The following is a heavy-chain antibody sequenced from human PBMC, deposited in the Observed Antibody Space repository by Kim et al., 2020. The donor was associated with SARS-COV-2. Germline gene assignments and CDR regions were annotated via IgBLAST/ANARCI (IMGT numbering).Heavy chain of an antibody. J-gene: IGHJ4*02. V-gene: IGHV3-30*04. CDR2: ISYDVNKK. D-gene: IGHD2-21*01. CDR1: GFTFNDYA. CDR3: ARGRVNVGPPILAYYFDY. Sequence: GGSLRLSCAVSGFTFNDYAMNWVRQAPGKGLEWVAIISYDVNKKHYADSVQGRFTISRDNSKNTLYLQINTLRPEDTAVYYCARGRVNVGPPILAYYFDYGGQGALITVSS.